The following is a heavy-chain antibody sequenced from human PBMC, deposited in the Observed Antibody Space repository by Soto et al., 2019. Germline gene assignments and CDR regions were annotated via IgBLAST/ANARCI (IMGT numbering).Heavy chain of an antibody. CDR3: TTGVTSWGLDV. CDR2: LKTKTAGGTT. Sequence: EVQLVESGGGLVKPGGSLRLSCAASGFTFSNAWMSWVRQAPGKGLEWVGRLKTKTAGGTTDYAAPVEGRFTISRDDSNNTLFLQMNSLKPEDAAVYYCTTGVTSWGLDVWGQGTTVTVSS. J-gene: IGHJ6*02. CDR1: GFTFSNAW. V-gene: IGHV3-15*01. D-gene: IGHD2-21*02.